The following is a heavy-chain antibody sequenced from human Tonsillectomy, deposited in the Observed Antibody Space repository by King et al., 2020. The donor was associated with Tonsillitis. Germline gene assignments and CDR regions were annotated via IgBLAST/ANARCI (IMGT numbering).Heavy chain of an antibody. Sequence: VQLVESGGGLVKPGGSLRLSCAASGFTFNTYSMNWVRQAPGKGLEWVSSISSSTTYIYYADSVKGRFTISRDNAKNSLYLQMNSLRAEDTAVYYCASSPGFYYSSGSYFSDAFYIWGQGTLVTVSS. V-gene: IGHV3-21*01. CDR3: ASSPGFYYSSGSYFSDAFYI. CDR1: GFTFNTYS. D-gene: IGHD3-10*01. J-gene: IGHJ3*02. CDR2: ISSSTTYI.